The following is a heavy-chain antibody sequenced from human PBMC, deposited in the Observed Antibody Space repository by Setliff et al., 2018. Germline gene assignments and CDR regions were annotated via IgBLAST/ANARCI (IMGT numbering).Heavy chain of an antibody. Sequence: GESLKISCAASGFTFTTYGMSWVRQAPGKGLEWVSGISGDGGSTYYADSVKGRFTISRDNSKNTLYLQMNSLRAEDTAVYYCCSGSYLFVYWGQGSLVTVSS. V-gene: IGHV3-23*01. CDR1: GFTFTTYG. J-gene: IGHJ4*02. D-gene: IGHD1-26*01. CDR3: CSGSYLFVY. CDR2: ISGDGGST.